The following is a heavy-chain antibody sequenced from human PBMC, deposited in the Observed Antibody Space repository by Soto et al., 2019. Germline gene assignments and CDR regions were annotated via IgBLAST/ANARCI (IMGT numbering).Heavy chain of an antibody. D-gene: IGHD3-9*01. CDR1: GYTFTSYG. Sequence: ASVKVSCKASGYTFTSYGISWVRQAPGQGLEWMGWISAYNGNTNYAQKFQGRVTITADESTSTAYMELSSLRSEDTAVYYCARSLLRYFEVGGYWGQGTLVTVSS. CDR2: ISAYNGNT. CDR3: ARSLLRYFEVGGY. J-gene: IGHJ4*02. V-gene: IGHV1-18*01.